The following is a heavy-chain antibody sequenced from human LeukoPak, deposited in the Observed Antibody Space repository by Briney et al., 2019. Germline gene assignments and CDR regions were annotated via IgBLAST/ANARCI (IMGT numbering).Heavy chain of an antibody. CDR3: AKGGYYQPYDFDY. J-gene: IGHJ4*02. CDR1: GFTVSSNY. D-gene: IGHD3-22*01. CDR2: IYSGGST. Sequence: GGSLRLSCAASGFTVSSNYMSWVRQAPGKGLEWVSVIYSGGSTYYADSVKGRFTISRDNSKNTLYLQMNSLRAEDTAVYYCAKGGYYQPYDFDYWGQGTLVTVSS. V-gene: IGHV3-53*01.